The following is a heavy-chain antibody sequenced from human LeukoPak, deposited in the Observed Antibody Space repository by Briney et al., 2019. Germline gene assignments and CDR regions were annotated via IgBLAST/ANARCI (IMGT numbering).Heavy chain of an antibody. CDR1: DTSINTYY. Sequence: PSETLSLTCTVSDTSINTYYWSWIRQPAGKGLEWIGHIYTTGTTNYNPSLKSRVTMSIDTSKNQFSLKLSSVTAADTAVYYCARHVAARGTFDYWGQGTLVTVSS. CDR2: IYTTGTT. D-gene: IGHD6-19*01. CDR3: ARHVAARGTFDY. V-gene: IGHV4-4*07. J-gene: IGHJ4*02.